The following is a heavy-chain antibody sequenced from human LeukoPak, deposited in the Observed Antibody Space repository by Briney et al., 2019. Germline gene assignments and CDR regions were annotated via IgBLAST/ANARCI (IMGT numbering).Heavy chain of an antibody. J-gene: IGHJ4*02. CDR3: AIGPAAIFVN. Sequence: SENLSLTCTVSGGSITSNDYYWGYIRQPPGKGLEWIGSIYYSGNTYYNPSLKSRVTISVDTSKNQFSLNLSSVTAADTAVYYCAIGPAAIFVNWGQGTLVIVSS. V-gene: IGHV4-39*01. D-gene: IGHD2-2*01. CDR2: IYYSGNT. CDR1: GGSITSNDYY.